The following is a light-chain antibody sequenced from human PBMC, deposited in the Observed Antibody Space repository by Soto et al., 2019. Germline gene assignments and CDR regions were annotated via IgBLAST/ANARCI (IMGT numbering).Light chain of an antibody. V-gene: IGKV3-15*01. J-gene: IGKJ1*01. CDR3: HQYNNWPRT. CDR1: HGINRN. CDR2: AVF. Sequence: EVVMTQSLATLSVSPGESATLSCRASHGINRNLAWYQHKPGQAPRLVIYAVFTRAAGVPGRFSGGASGTEFTLTINGLQSDDFAVYYCHQYNNWPRTFGQGTKVDIK.